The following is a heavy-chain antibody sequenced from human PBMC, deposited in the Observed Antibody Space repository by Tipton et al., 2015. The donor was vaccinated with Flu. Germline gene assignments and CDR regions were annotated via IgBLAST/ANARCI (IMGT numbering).Heavy chain of an antibody. CDR1: GGSISSSSYY. D-gene: IGHD3-16*01. CDR2: IYYSGST. CDR3: ARVWGSPIYYYYYGMDV. Sequence: TLSLTCTVSGGSISSSSYYWSWIRQPPGKGLEWIGYIYYSGSTNYNPSLKSRVTISVDTSKNQFSLKLSSVTAADTAVYYCARVWGSPIYYYYYGMDVWGQGTTVTVSS. V-gene: IGHV4-61*01. J-gene: IGHJ6*02.